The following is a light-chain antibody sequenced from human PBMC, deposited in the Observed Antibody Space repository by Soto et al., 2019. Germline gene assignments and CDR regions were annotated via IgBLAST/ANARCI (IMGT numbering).Light chain of an antibody. V-gene: IGKV1-5*03. Sequence: DIPITQSPATLSASVGDRVTITCRASQNISRWLAWYQQKPGKAPKFLIYKASGLEIGVPSRFSGSGSGTEFTLTISSLQPDDFATYYCQQYHNFSPLTFGGGTKVDI. CDR2: KAS. CDR1: QNISRW. CDR3: QQYHNFSPLT. J-gene: IGKJ4*01.